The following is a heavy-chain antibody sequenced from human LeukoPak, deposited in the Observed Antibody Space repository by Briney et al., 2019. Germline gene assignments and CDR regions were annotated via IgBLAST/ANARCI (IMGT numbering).Heavy chain of an antibody. D-gene: IGHD2-15*01. CDR2: ISYDGSNK. CDR1: GFTFSSYA. CDR3: ARGIVVVVAANDLIDY. Sequence: GGPLSLSCAASGFTFSSYAMHWVRQAPGKGLEGVAVISYDGSNKYYADSVKGRFTISRDNSKNTLYLQMNSLRAEDTAVYYCARGIVVVVAANDLIDYGGQGTLVTVSA. V-gene: IGHV3-30*04. J-gene: IGHJ4*02.